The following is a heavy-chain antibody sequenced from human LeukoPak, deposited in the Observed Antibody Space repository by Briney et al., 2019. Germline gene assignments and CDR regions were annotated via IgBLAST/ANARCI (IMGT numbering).Heavy chain of an antibody. CDR3: AKELDTMFFDY. D-gene: IGHD3-10*02. V-gene: IGHV3-43*01. CDR1: GFNFHRYT. Sequence: GGSLRLSCATSGFNFHRYTIHWVRQAPGKGLERVSLAGWAGGTTYYSDSVRGRFTISRDSGRNSVYLQMNSLTTDDTAFYFCAKELDTMFFDYWGQGALVTVSS. J-gene: IGHJ4*02. CDR2: AGWAGGTT.